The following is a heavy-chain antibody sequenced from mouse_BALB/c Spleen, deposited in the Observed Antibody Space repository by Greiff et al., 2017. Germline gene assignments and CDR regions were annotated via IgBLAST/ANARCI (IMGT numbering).Heavy chain of an antibody. V-gene: IGHV5-9-4*01. CDR2: ISSGGSYT. Sequence: EVKLVESGGGLVKPGGSLKLSCAASGFTFSSYAMSWVRQSPEKRLEWVAEISSGGSYTYYPDTVTGRFTISRDNAKNTLYLEMSSLRSEDTAMYYWARDRGDYDLYYYAMDYRGQGTSVTVSS. CDR3: ARDRGDYDLYYYAMDY. CDR1: GFTFSSYA. J-gene: IGHJ4*01. D-gene: IGHD2-4*01.